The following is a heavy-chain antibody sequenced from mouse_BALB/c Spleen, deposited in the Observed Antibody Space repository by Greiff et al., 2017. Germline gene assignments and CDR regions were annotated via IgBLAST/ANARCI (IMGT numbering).Heavy chain of an antibody. CDR1: GFTFSNYW. Sequence: EVKLMESGGGLVQPGGSMKLSCVASGFTFSNYWMNWVRQSPEKGLEWVAEIRLKSNNYATHYAESVKGRFTISRDDSKSSVYLQMNNLRAEDTGIYYCTRFNWDGWYFDVWGAGTTVTVSS. V-gene: IGHV6-6*02. CDR3: TRFNWDGWYFDV. D-gene: IGHD4-1*01. J-gene: IGHJ1*01. CDR2: IRLKSNNYAT.